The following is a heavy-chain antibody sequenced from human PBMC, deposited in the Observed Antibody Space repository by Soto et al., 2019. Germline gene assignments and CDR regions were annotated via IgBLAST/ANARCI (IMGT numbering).Heavy chain of an antibody. D-gene: IGHD2-15*01. CDR1: GFTFSSFA. J-gene: IGHJ4*02. CDR2: ISGSGASI. CDR3: AKGGGGTCYSGSDY. Sequence: EVQLLESGGGLIQPGGSLRLYCAASGFTFSSFAMSWVRQAPGKGLEWVSSISGSGASIFYADSVKGRFTISRDTSKNILYLQMNSLRVEDTALYHCAKGGGGTCYSGSDYWGRGTLVTVSS. V-gene: IGHV3-23*01.